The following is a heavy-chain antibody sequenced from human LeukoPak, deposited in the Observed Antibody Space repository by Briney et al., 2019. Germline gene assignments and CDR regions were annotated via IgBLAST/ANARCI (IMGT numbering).Heavy chain of an antibody. V-gene: IGHV4-34*01. CDR1: GGSFSGYY. J-gene: IGHJ5*02. D-gene: IGHD1-26*01. CDR2: INHSGST. Sequence: SETLSLTCAVYGGSFSGYYWSWIGQPPGKGLEWIGEINHSGSTNYNPSLKSRVTISVDTSKNQFSLRLSSVTAADTAVYYCARRQWEPGWFDPWGQGTLVTVSS. CDR3: ARRQWEPGWFDP.